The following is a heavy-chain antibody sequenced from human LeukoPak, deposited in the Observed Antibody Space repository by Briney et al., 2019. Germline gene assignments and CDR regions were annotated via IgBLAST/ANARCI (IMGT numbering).Heavy chain of an antibody. CDR3: ARGSVRGTLSPDDY. J-gene: IGHJ4*02. Sequence: TGGSLRLSCAASGFTFSSYWMSWVRQAPGKGLEWVANIKQDGSEKYYVDSVKGRFTISRDNAKNSLYLQMNSLRAEDTALYHCARGSVRGTLSPDDYWGQGTLVTVSS. D-gene: IGHD3-10*01. V-gene: IGHV3-7*03. CDR1: GFTFSSYW. CDR2: IKQDGSEK.